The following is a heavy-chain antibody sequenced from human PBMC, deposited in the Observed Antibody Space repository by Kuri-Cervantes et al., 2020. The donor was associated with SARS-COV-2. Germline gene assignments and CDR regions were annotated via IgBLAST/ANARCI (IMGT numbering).Heavy chain of an antibody. J-gene: IGHJ4*02. Sequence: GGSLRLSCAASGFTFSSYSMNWVRQAPGKGLEWVSYISSSSSTIYYADSVKGRFTISRDNSKNSLYLQMNSLRTEDTALYYCAKAMVRGVIITYYFDYWGQGTLVTVSS. CDR3: AKAMVRGVIITYYFDY. CDR2: ISSSSSTI. CDR1: GFTFSSYS. V-gene: IGHV3-48*04. D-gene: IGHD3-10*01.